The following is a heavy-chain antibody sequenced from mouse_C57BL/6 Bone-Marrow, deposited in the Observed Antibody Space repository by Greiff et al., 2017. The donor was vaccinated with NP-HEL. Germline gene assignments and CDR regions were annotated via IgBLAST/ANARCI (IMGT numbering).Heavy chain of an antibody. Sequence: EVQRVESGGGLVQPGGSLKLSCAASGFTFSDYYMYWVRQTPEKRLEWVAYISNGGGSTYYPDTVKGRFTISRDNAKNTLYLQMSRLKSEDTAMYYCARGYSFDYWGQGTTLTVAS. CDR3: ARGYSFDY. CDR1: GFTFSDYY. V-gene: IGHV5-12*01. J-gene: IGHJ2*01. CDR2: ISNGGGST.